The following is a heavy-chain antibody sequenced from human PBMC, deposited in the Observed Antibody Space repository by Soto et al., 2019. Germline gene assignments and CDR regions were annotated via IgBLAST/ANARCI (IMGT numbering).Heavy chain of an antibody. V-gene: IGHV4-59*01. CDR3: AAFCDGGRCPVH. J-gene: IGHJ4*02. CDR2: IYYTGST. D-gene: IGHD2-15*01. CDR1: GTSISSYF. Sequence: QVQLQESGPGLVKPSETLSLTCTVSGTSISSYFWTWVRQPPGKGLEWIGYIYYTGSTKYNPSLRGRVTVSVDTSKSQLSLKLSSVTAADTAVYFCAAFCDGGRCPVHWGQGTLVTVSS.